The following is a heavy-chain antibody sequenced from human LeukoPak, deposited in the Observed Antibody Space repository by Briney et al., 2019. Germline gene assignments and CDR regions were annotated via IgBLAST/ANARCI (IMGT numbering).Heavy chain of an antibody. V-gene: IGHV3-30*18. CDR2: ISYDGSNK. J-gene: IGHJ4*02. D-gene: IGHD3-3*01. Sequence: PGGSLRLSCAASGFTFSSYGMHWVRQAPGKGLEWVAVISYDGSNKYYADSVKGRFTIPRDNSKNTLYLRMNSLRAEDTAVYYCAKVSNYDFWSGPPGGLLDYWGQGTLVTVSS. CDR1: GFTFSSYG. CDR3: AKVSNYDFWSGPPGGLLDY.